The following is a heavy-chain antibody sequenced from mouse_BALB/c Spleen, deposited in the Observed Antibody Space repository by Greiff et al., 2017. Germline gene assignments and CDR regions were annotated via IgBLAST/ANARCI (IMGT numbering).Heavy chain of an antibody. V-gene: IGHV5-17*02. CDR2: ISSGSSTI. CDR1: GFTFSSFG. Sequence: EVMLVESGGGLVQPGGSRKLSCAASGFTFSSFGMHWVRQAPEKGLEWVAYISSGSSTIYYADTVKGRFTISRDNPKNTLFLQMTSLRSEDTAMYYCARSPAYYYGSSLFAYWGQGTLVTVSA. J-gene: IGHJ3*01. D-gene: IGHD1-1*01. CDR3: ARSPAYYYGSSLFAY.